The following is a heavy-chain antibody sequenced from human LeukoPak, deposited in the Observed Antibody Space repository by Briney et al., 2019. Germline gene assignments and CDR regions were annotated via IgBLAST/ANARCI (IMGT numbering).Heavy chain of an antibody. D-gene: IGHD2-2*01. CDR2: MNPNSGNT. Sequence: ASVKVSCKASGYTFTSYDINGVRQATGQGLEWMGWMNPNSGNTGYAQKFQGRVTMTRNTSISTAYMELSSLRSEDTAVYYCARGRGIVVVPAAIPGDYWGQGTLVTVSS. CDR1: GYTFTSYD. J-gene: IGHJ4*02. V-gene: IGHV1-8*01. CDR3: ARGRGIVVVPAAIPGDY.